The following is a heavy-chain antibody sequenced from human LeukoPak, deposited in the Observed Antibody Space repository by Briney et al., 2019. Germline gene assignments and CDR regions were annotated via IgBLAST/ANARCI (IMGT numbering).Heavy chain of an antibody. J-gene: IGHJ3*01. V-gene: IGHV3-74*01. CDR3: AKHPRIQLWLIGVDY. Sequence: GGSLRLSCAASGFTFSEYWMHWVRQVPGRGPVWVSRINSDGSHRSYADSVKGRFTISRDNSKNTLYLQMNSLRAEDTAVYYCAKHPRIQLWLIGVDYWGQGTMVTVSS. CDR2: INSDGSHR. CDR1: GFTFSEYW. D-gene: IGHD5-18*01.